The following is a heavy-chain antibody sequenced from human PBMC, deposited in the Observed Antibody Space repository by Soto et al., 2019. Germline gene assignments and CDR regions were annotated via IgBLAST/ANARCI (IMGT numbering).Heavy chain of an antibody. Sequence: QVQLEESGGGVVQPGRSLRLSCEASGFTFNTYSMHWVRQPPGKGLEWLAAIWYDGTQKYYADSVKGRFIISRDNSKKTLYLKMNSLTAEDTAVYYWARAGGTTVTGLWHFDSWGQGTLVTVSS. J-gene: IGHJ4*02. V-gene: IGHV3-33*01. D-gene: IGHD4-17*01. CDR1: GFTFNTYS. CDR3: ARAGGTTVTGLWHFDS. CDR2: IWYDGTQK.